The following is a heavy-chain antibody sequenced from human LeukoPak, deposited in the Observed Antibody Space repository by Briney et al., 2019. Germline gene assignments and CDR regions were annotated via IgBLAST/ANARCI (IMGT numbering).Heavy chain of an antibody. CDR3: ARAEPSITMVRGVIWFDP. J-gene: IGHJ5*02. CDR2: IYYSGST. Sequence: PSQTLSLTCTVSGGSISSGGYYWSWIRQHPGKGLEWIGYIYYSGSTYYNPSLKSRVTISVDTSKNQFSLKLSSVTAADTAAYYCARAEPSITMVRGVIWFDPWGQGTLVTVSS. D-gene: IGHD3-10*01. CDR1: GGSISSGGYY. V-gene: IGHV4-31*03.